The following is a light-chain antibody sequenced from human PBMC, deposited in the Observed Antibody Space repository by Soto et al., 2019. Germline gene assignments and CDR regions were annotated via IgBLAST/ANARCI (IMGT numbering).Light chain of an antibody. Sequence: ESVLTQYPATLSLSPGERATLFCRASQSLSASLACYQQKPCQPPRLLIYDTSNRATGIPDRISGSGSETDFTLTISSLEPEDFAVYYCQQRRHRPLTFGGGNRVDI. J-gene: IGKJ4*01. CDR1: QSLSAS. V-gene: IGKV3-11*01. CDR2: DTS. CDR3: QQRRHRPLT.